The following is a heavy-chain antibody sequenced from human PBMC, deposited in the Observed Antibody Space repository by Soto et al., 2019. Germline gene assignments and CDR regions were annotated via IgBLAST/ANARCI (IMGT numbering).Heavy chain of an antibody. CDR2: INHSGST. CDR1: GGSFSGYY. CDR3: ARKGGYYYMDV. D-gene: IGHD3-16*01. V-gene: IGHV4-34*01. Sequence: ASETLSLTCAVYGGSFSGYYWSWIRQPPGKGLEWIGEINHSGSTNHNPSLKSRVTISVDTSKNQFSLKLSSVTAADTAVYYCARKGGYYYMDVWGKGTTVTVSS. J-gene: IGHJ6*03.